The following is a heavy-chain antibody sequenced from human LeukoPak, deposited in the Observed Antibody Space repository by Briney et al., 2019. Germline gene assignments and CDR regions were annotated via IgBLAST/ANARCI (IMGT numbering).Heavy chain of an antibody. CDR2: IKSDGSTT. CDR1: GFTFSSYW. J-gene: IGHJ4*02. Sequence: GGSLRLSCAASGFTFSSYWMHWVRQAPGKGLVWVSRIKSDGSTTNYADSVKGRFTISRDNAKNTLDLEMNSLRAEDTAVYYCAREGKYSYGPFDYWGQGTLVTVSS. CDR3: AREGKYSYGPFDY. V-gene: IGHV3-74*01. D-gene: IGHD5-18*01.